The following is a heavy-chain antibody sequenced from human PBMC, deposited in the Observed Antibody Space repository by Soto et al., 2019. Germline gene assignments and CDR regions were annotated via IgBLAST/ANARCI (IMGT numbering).Heavy chain of an antibody. J-gene: IGHJ3*02. Sequence: SLRLSCAASGFTFDDYAMHWVRQAPGKGLEWVSGISWNSGSIGYADSVKGRFTISRDNAKNSLYLQMNSLRAEDTALYYCAKDRTVRAGADYDAFDIWGQGTMVTVSS. CDR3: AKDRTVRAGADYDAFDI. D-gene: IGHD4-17*01. CDR2: ISWNSGSI. CDR1: GFTFDDYA. V-gene: IGHV3-9*01.